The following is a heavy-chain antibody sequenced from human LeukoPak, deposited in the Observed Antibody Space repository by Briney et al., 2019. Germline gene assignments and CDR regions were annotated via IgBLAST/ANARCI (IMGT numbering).Heavy chain of an antibody. CDR2: INHSGST. J-gene: IGHJ4*02. D-gene: IGHD3-10*01. V-gene: IGHV4-34*01. CDR3: ARGPYYFGSGSDYKRNGYAY. CDR1: GGSFSGYY. Sequence: SETLSLTCAVYGGSFSGYYWSWIRQPPGKGLEWIGEINHSGSTKYNPSRKSRVTISVDTSKKQFSLKLSSVTAADTAVYYCARGPYYFGSGSDYKRNGYAYWGQGTLVTVSS.